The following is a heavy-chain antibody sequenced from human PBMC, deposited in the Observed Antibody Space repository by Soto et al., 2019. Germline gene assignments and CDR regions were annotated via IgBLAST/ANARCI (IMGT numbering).Heavy chain of an antibody. CDR1: GYTFTTDY. J-gene: IGHJ4*02. CDR3: ARAGYCSGGTCFHGNCDY. CDR2: INPNGGST. V-gene: IGHV1-46*01. D-gene: IGHD2-15*01. Sequence: QVQLVQSGAEVKRPGASVKVSCKASGYTFTTDYMHWVRQAPGQGLEWLGIINPNGGSTTCAQKFQGRVTMTRDTSTSTVYLELSSLRSEDTAVYYCARAGYCSGGTCFHGNCDYWGQGTLVTVSA.